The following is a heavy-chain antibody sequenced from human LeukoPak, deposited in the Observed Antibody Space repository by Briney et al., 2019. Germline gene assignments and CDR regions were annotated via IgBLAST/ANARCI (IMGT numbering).Heavy chain of an antibody. CDR2: IIPIFGTA. CDR1: GGTFSSYA. D-gene: IGHD3-22*01. Sequence: GASVKVSCKASGGTFSSYAISWVRQAPGQGLEWMGGIIPIFGTANYAQKFQGRVTITADESTSTAYMELSSLRSEDTAVYYCASQRPYYDSSGRPFDYWGQGTLVTVSS. CDR3: ASQRPYYDSSGRPFDY. J-gene: IGHJ4*02. V-gene: IGHV1-69*13.